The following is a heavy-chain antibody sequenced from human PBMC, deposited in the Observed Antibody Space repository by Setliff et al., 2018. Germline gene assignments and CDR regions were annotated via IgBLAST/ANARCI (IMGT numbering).Heavy chain of an antibody. D-gene: IGHD5-18*01. Sequence: SETLSLTCTVSGDSISSRRSYWGWFRQPAGKGLEWIGQIYTSWSTNYNPSLKSRVTISLDTSKNQFSLKIENTAVYYCTTDSWTQPPHWGQGTLVTVSS. CDR2: IYTSWST. V-gene: IGHV4-61*09. CDR3: TQPPH. CDR1: GDSISSRRSY. J-gene: IGHJ4*02.